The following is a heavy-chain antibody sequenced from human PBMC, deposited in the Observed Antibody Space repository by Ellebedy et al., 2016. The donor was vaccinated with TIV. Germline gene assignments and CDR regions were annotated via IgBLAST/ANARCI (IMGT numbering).Heavy chain of an antibody. CDR2: INAGNGNT. D-gene: IGHD3-22*01. J-gene: IGHJ5*02. Sequence: ASVKVSCKASGYTFTTYAMHWVRQPPGQRLEWMGWINAGNGNTKYSQKFQGRVTITRETSASTAYLELSSLRSEDTAVYYCARLSRVYDSSGYNWFDPWGQGTLVTVSS. CDR1: GYTFTTYA. V-gene: IGHV1-3*01. CDR3: ARLSRVYDSSGYNWFDP.